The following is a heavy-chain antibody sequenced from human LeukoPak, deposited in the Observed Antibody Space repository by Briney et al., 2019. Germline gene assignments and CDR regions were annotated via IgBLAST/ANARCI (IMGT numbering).Heavy chain of an antibody. CDR3: ARDAGHYYDSSGYYHRWFDP. J-gene: IGHJ5*02. Sequence: ASVKVSCKASGYTFTSYGIRWVRQAPGQGLEWMGWISAYNGNTNYAQKLQGRVTMTTDTSTGTAYMELRSLRSDDTAVYYCARDAGHYYDSSGYYHRWFDPWGQGTLVTVSS. V-gene: IGHV1-18*01. CDR1: GYTFTSYG. D-gene: IGHD3-22*01. CDR2: ISAYNGNT.